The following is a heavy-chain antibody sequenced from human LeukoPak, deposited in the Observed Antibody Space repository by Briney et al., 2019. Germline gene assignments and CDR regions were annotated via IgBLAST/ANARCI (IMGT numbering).Heavy chain of an antibody. Sequence: GGSLRLSCTVSGFTVSSNSMSWVRQAPGKGLEWVSVIYSGGSTYYADSVKGRFTISRDNSKNTLYLQMNSLRAEDTAVYYCAREIAAAAQTLYNWFDPWGQGTLVTVSS. CDR2: IYSGGST. J-gene: IGHJ5*02. CDR1: GFTVSSNS. D-gene: IGHD6-13*01. CDR3: AREIAAAAQTLYNWFDP. V-gene: IGHV3-66*01.